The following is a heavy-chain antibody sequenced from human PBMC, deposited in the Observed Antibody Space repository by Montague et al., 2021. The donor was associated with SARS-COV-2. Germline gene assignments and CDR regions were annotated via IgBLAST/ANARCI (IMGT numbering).Heavy chain of an antibody. Sequence: SETLSLTCALYGASSSNYYSGWIRRSPGKGLEWVGEINHSGYTDXNPSRESRLTISLDSSKKQFSLKMTSVTAADTAIYYCASAPRYSFGFWAYWGQGTLVSVSS. CDR2: INHSGYT. V-gene: IGHV4-34*01. D-gene: IGHD5-12*01. J-gene: IGHJ4*02. CDR3: ASAPRYSFGFWAY. CDR1: GASSSNYY.